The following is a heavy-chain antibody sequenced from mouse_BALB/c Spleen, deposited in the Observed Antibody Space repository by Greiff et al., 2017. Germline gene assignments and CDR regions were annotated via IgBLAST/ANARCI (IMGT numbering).Heavy chain of an antibody. V-gene: IGHV5-6-4*01. Sequence: EVKLVESGGGLVKPGGSLKFSCAASGFTFSSSTMSWVRQTPEKGLEWVATISSGGSYTYYPDSVKGRFTISRDNAKNTLYLQMSSLKSEDTAMDYCIREGYERDAMDYWGQGTSVTVSS. CDR1: GFTFSSST. D-gene: IGHD2-14*01. CDR3: IREGYERDAMDY. J-gene: IGHJ4*01. CDR2: ISSGGSYT.